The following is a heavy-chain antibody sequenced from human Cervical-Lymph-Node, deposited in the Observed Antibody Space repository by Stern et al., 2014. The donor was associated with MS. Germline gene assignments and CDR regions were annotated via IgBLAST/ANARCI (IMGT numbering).Heavy chain of an antibody. D-gene: IGHD3-10*01. Sequence: EVQLVQSGGGLVQPGGSLRLSCAVSGFTFSAHYMDWVRQAPGKGLEWVGRSRNKANSYTTEYAASVKGRFTISRDDSKNSLYLQMNSLKTEDTSVYYCTRAQGARFGDPFDYWGQGTLVTVSS. V-gene: IGHV3-72*01. CDR3: TRAQGARFGDPFDY. CDR1: GFTFSAHY. CDR2: SRNKANSYTT. J-gene: IGHJ4*02.